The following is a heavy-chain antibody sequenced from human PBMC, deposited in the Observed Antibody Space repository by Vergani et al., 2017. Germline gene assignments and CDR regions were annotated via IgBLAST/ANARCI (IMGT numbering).Heavy chain of an antibody. CDR2: ISHDGGSI. J-gene: IGHJ3*02. CDR3: ARDIVGGDGTFDM. V-gene: IGHV3-21*01. CDR1: GFAFNTSS. D-gene: IGHD3-10*01. Sequence: EEQLVESGGGQAQPGGSLRLSCAASGFAFNTSSMNWVRQIPGKGLEWVSSISHDGGSIYYAESVRGRFVISRDNARNSLYLEMNSLRAEDAALYYCARDIVGGDGTFDMCGQGTMVSVSS.